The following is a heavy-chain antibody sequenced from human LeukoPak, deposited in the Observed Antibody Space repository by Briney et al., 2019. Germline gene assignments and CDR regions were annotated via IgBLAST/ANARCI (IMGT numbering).Heavy chain of an antibody. CDR1: GFTFSSYG. J-gene: IGHJ6*02. CDR3: ARDESCSSTSCYTTPYYYYYGMDV. V-gene: IGHV3-33*01. Sequence: GRSLRLSCAASGFTFSSYGMPWVRQAPGKGLEWVAVIWYGGSNKYYADSVKGRFTISRDNSKNTLYLQMNSLRAEDTAVYYCARDESCSSTSCYTTPYYYYYGMDVWGQGTTVTVSS. CDR2: IWYGGSNK. D-gene: IGHD2-2*02.